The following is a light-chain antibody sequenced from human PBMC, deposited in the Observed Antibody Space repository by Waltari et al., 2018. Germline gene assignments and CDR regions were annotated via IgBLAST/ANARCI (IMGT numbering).Light chain of an antibody. CDR2: DVS. V-gene: IGLV2-14*03. CDR3: TSYTSRHSLV. Sequence: QSALTQPASVSGSPGQSITTSCTGTSRDVGDNDGVSRYHQHQGKAPKVVIFDVSYRPSGVSNRFSGSKSGNTASLTISGLQAEDEADYYCTSYTSRHSLVFGTGTKVTVL. J-gene: IGLJ1*01. CDR1: SRDVGDNDG.